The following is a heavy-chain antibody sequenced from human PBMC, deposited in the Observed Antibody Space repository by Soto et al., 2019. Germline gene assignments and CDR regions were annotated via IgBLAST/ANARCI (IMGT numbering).Heavy chain of an antibody. V-gene: IGHV4-30-4*01. CDR3: ARGLIQLWPHIYYGMDV. D-gene: IGHD5-18*01. CDR2: IYYSGST. J-gene: IGHJ6*02. Sequence: SETLSLTCTVSGGSISSGVYYWRWDRQPPGKGLEWIGYIYYSGSTYYNPSFKSRVTISVDTSKNQFSLKLNSVTAADTAMYYCARGLIQLWPHIYYGMDVWGQGSTVTVSS. CDR1: GGSISSGVYY.